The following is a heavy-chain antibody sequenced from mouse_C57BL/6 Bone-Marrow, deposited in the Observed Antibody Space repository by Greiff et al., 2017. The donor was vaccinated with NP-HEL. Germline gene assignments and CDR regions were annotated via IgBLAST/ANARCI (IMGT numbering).Heavy chain of an antibody. V-gene: IGHV1-63*01. CDR1: GYTFTNYW. Sequence: VQLQQSGAELVRPGPSVKMSCKASGYTFTNYWIGWAKQRPGHGLEWIGDIYPGGGYTNYNEKFKGKATLTADKSSRTAYMQFSSLTSEDSAIYYCARFDGYYGFAYWGQGTLVTVSA. J-gene: IGHJ3*01. CDR3: ARFDGYYGFAY. CDR2: IYPGGGYT. D-gene: IGHD2-3*01.